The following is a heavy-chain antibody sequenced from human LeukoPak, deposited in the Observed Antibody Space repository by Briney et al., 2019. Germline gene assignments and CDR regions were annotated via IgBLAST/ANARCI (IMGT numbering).Heavy chain of an antibody. D-gene: IGHD6-19*01. J-gene: IGHJ4*02. CDR3: ARDLGGWYDY. Sequence: GASVKVSCKASGGTFSSYAISWVRQAPGQGLEWMGGIIPIFGTANYAQKFQGRVTITTDESTSTAYMELSSLRSEGTAVYYCARDLGGWYDYWGQGTLVTVSS. CDR2: IIPIFGTA. CDR1: GGTFSSYA. V-gene: IGHV1-69*05.